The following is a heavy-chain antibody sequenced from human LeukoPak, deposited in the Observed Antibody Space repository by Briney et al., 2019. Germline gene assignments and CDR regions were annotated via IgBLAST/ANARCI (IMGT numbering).Heavy chain of an antibody. CDR3: ARDKGGHDYGDIYYYYGMDV. Sequence: ASVKVSCKASGYTFTSYGISWVRQAPGQGLEWMGWISAYNGNTNYAQKLQGRVTMTTDTSTSTAYMELRSLRSDDTAVYYCARDKGGHDYGDIYYYYGMDVWGQGTTVTVSS. D-gene: IGHD4-17*01. J-gene: IGHJ6*02. CDR2: ISAYNGNT. CDR1: GYTFTSYG. V-gene: IGHV1-18*01.